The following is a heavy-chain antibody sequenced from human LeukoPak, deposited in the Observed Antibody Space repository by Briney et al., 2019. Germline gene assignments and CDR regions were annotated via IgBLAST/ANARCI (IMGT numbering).Heavy chain of an antibody. CDR1: GGSINSYY. CDR2: IHYSGST. J-gene: IGHJ4*02. Sequence: SETLSLTCTVSGGSINSYYWSWIRQPPGKGLEWIGYIHYSGSTNYNPSLKSRVTIPVDTSKNQFSLKLSSVTAADTAVYYCARVRDRSGYFYDFDYWGQRTLVTVSS. V-gene: IGHV4-59*01. D-gene: IGHD3-22*01. CDR3: ARVRDRSGYFYDFDY.